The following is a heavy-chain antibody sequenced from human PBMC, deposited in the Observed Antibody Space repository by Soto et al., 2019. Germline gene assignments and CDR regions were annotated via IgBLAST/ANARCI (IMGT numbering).Heavy chain of an antibody. CDR1: GYTFSSYD. J-gene: IGHJ4*02. D-gene: IGHD6-25*01. V-gene: IGHV1-8*01. Sequence: ASVKVSCKASGYTFSSYDINWVRQATGQGLEWMGWMNPNSGNTGYAQKFQGRVTMTRNTSISTAYMELSSLRSEDTAMYYCARFSYGSVWPETDYWGQGTLVTVSS. CDR3: ARFSYGSVWPETDY. CDR2: MNPNSGNT.